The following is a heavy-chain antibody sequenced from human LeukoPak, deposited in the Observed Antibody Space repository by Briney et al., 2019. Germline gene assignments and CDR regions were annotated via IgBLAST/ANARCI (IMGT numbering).Heavy chain of an antibody. Sequence: GGSLRLSCAASGFTFSSYWMSWVCQAPGKGLEWVANIKQDGGEKYYVDSVKGRFTISGDNAKNSLYLQMNSLRAEDTAVYYCARDSSGWYASYYFDYWGQGTLVTVSS. J-gene: IGHJ4*02. D-gene: IGHD6-19*01. CDR2: IKQDGGEK. V-gene: IGHV3-7*03. CDR1: GFTFSSYW. CDR3: ARDSSGWYASYYFDY.